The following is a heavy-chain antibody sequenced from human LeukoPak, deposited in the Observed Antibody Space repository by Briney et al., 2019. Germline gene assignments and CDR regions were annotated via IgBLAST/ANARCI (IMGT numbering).Heavy chain of an antibody. Sequence: GGSLRLSCAASGFTFSSYSMNWVPQGPGKGLEWVSYIRSSGSPIYYADSVRGRFTISRDNAKNSLYLQMNSLRDEDTAVYYCVRDPDALDFWGQGTPVTVSS. J-gene: IGHJ4*02. V-gene: IGHV3-48*02. CDR2: IRSSGSPI. CDR1: GFTFSSYS. CDR3: VRDPDALDF.